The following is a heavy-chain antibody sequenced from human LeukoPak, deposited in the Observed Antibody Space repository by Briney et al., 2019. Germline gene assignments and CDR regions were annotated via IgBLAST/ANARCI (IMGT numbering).Heavy chain of an antibody. CDR1: GFTFSSYG. J-gene: IGHJ4*02. D-gene: IGHD5-18*01. CDR2: IRYDGSNK. V-gene: IGHV3-30*02. Sequence: GGSLRLSCAASGFTFSSYGMHWVRQAPGKGLEWVAFIRYDGSNKYYADSVKGRFTISRDNSKNTPYLQMNSLRAEDTAVYYCARARRGYSYGPLDYWGQGTLVTVSS. CDR3: ARARRGYSYGPLDY.